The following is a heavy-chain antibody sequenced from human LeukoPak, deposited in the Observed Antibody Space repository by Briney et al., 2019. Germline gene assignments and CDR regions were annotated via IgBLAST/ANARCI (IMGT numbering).Heavy chain of an antibody. CDR1: GGTFSSYA. V-gene: IGHV1-69*13. CDR2: IIPIFGTA. Sequence: SVKVACKASGGTFSSYAISWVRQAPGQGLEWMGGIIPIFGTANYAQKFQGRVTITADESTSTAYMELSSLRSEDTAVYYCAEDHYYDSSGYHGTWGQGTLVTVSS. CDR3: AEDHYYDSSGYHGT. J-gene: IGHJ4*02. D-gene: IGHD3-22*01.